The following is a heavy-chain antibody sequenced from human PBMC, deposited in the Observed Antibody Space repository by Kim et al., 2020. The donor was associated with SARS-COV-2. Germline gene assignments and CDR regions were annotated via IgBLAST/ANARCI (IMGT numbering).Heavy chain of an antibody. J-gene: IGHJ4*02. CDR3: ARRGNSAFDY. V-gene: IGHV4-39*01. Sequence: SETLFLTCTVSGGSISSSSYYWGWIRQPPGKGLEWIGSIYYSGSTYYNPSLKSRVTISVDTSKNQFSLKLSSVTAADTAVYYCARRGNSAFDYWGQGTLVTVSS. D-gene: IGHD2-21*02. CDR2: IYYSGST. CDR1: GGSISSSSYY.